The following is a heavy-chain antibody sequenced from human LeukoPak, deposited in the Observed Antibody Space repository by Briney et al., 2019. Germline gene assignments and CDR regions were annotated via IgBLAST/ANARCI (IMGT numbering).Heavy chain of an antibody. CDR2: ISGSGGST. Sequence: GGSLRLSCAASGFSFSSYAMSWVRQASGKGLEWVSAISGSGGSTYYADSVKGRFTISRDNSKNTLYLQMNSLRAEDTAVYYCASSITMVRGTTWYFDYWGQGTLVTVSS. D-gene: IGHD3-10*01. V-gene: IGHV3-23*01. CDR1: GFSFSSYA. CDR3: ASSITMVRGTTWYFDY. J-gene: IGHJ4*02.